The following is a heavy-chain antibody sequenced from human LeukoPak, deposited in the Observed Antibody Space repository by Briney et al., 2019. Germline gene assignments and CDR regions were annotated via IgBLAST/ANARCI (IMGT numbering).Heavy chain of an antibody. J-gene: IGHJ4*02. CDR2: IYTSGST. Sequence: SETLSLTCTVSGGFISSYYWSWIRQPAGKGLEWIGRIYTSGSTNYNPSLKSRVTMSVDTSKNQLSLKLSSVIAADTAVYYCARADPIAYWVPYYFDYWGQGTLVTVSS. D-gene: IGHD2-8*02. CDR1: GGFISSYY. CDR3: ARADPIAYWVPYYFDY. V-gene: IGHV4-4*07.